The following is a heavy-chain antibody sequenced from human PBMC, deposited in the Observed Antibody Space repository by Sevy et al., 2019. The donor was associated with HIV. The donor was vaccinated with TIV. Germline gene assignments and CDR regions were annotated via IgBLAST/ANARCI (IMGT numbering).Heavy chain of an antibody. CDR1: GFTFNNYW. CDR2: ITNDGSST. CDR3: ARDRGLSTPFDY. Sequence: EGSLRLSCAASGFTFNNYWIHWVRQAPGKGLVWVSRITNDGSSTGYAGSVEGRFTLSRDNAKNTVYLQMDSLRAEDTAMYYCARDRGLSTPFDYWGQGALVTVSS. J-gene: IGHJ4*02. V-gene: IGHV3-74*01. D-gene: IGHD3-16*02.